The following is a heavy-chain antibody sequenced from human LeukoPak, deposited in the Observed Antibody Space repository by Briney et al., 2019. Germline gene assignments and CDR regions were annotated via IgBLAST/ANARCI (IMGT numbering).Heavy chain of an antibody. CDR2: IKPDGSEK. V-gene: IGHV3-7*01. CDR1: GFTFCISW. J-gene: IGHJ4*02. Sequence: GGSLRLSCAASGFTFCISWMSWVRQAPGKGLECVANIKPDGSEKYYVDSVKGRFTVSRDNAKSSLFLQMNSLRADDTAVYFCASGNSFDYWGQGTLVTVSS. CDR3: ASGNSFDY.